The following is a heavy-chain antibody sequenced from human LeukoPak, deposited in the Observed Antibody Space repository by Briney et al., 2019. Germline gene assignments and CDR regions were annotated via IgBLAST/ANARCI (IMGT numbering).Heavy chain of an antibody. V-gene: IGHV4-59*08. J-gene: IGHJ6*02. Sequence: PSETLSLTCTVSGGSISSYYWSWIRQPPGKGLEWIGYIYYSGSTNYNPSLKSRVTISVDTSKNQFSLKLSSVTAADTAVYYCARHKAPRVTMIVVAPGYYYGMDVWGQGTTVTVSS. D-gene: IGHD3-22*01. CDR3: ARHKAPRVTMIVVAPGYYYGMDV. CDR2: IYYSGST. CDR1: GGSISSYY.